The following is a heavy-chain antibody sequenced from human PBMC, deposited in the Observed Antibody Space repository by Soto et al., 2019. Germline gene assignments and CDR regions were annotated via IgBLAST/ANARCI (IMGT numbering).Heavy chain of an antibody. D-gene: IGHD2-21*01. CDR2: IKSKTDGGTT. CDR3: TTYCGLVPSYY. Sequence: SVSNAWMNWVRQAPGKGLEWVGRIKSKTDGGTTDYAAPVKGRFTISRDDSKNTLYLQMNSLKTEDTAVYYCTTYCGLVPSYYWGQGTLVTVSS. V-gene: IGHV3-15*07. CDR1: SVSNAW. J-gene: IGHJ4*02.